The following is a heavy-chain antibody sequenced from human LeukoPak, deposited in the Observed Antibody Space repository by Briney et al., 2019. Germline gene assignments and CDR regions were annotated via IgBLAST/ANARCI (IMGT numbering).Heavy chain of an antibody. CDR3: ARGTDTPAAFDI. D-gene: IGHD2-15*01. Sequence: ASVKVSCKASGYTFTSYYIHWVRQAPGQGLEWMGIINPSATSTTNAQKFQGRLTMTRDTSTSTAYMELRSLRSDDTAVYYCARGTDTPAAFDIWGQGTMVTVSS. J-gene: IGHJ3*02. CDR2: INPSATST. V-gene: IGHV1-46*01. CDR1: GYTFTSYY.